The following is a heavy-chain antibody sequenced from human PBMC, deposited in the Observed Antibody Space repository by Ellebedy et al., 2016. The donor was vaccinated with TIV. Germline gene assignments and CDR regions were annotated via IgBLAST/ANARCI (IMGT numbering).Heavy chain of an antibody. Sequence: AASVKVSCKASGGTFSSYAISWVRQAPGQGLEWMGGIIPIFGTANYAQKFQGRVTITADESTSTAYMELSSLRSEDTAVYYCARESSGIAAAGRYNWFDPWGQGSLVTVSS. V-gene: IGHV1-69*13. CDR1: GGTFSSYA. CDR2: IIPIFGTA. CDR3: ARESSGIAAAGRYNWFDP. D-gene: IGHD6-13*01. J-gene: IGHJ5*02.